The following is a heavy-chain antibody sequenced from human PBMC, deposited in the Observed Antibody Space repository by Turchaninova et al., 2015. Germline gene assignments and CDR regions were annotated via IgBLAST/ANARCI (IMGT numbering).Heavy chain of an antibody. CDR1: GFTFRTDS. CDR2: IRSRSTPI. Sequence: EVQLVESGGGLVQPGGSLRLSCTASGFTFRTDSRNWVRKAPGKGLEGISYIRSRSTPITYANSVKGRFTISSDNAKNSLYLQMNSLRAEDTAVYYCARSDLQYSSGWKIAFDYWGQGTLVTVSS. V-gene: IGHV3-48*04. J-gene: IGHJ4*02. D-gene: IGHD6-19*01. CDR3: ARSDLQYSSGWKIAFDY.